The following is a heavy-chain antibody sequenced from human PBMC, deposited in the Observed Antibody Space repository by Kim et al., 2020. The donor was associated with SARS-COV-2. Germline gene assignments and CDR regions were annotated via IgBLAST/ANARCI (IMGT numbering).Heavy chain of an antibody. D-gene: IGHD2-15*01. Sequence: GGSLRLSCAASGITVSSYSMPWVRQAPGKGLEWVSVIYSGGSTNYSAYSVGSCSIFSGNYKNKPLYLLISLLAEDEAAFYCSTELADYGVGVWGQGTPVT. CDR2: IYSGGST. CDR3: STELADYGVGV. J-gene: IGHJ6*02. CDR1: GITVSSYS. V-gene: IGHV3-66*01.